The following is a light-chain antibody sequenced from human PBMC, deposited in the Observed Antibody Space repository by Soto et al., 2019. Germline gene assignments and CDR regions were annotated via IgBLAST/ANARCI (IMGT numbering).Light chain of an antibody. CDR2: ATS. J-gene: IGKJ4*01. CDR1: QGITSW. Sequence: DIQMTPSPSSVSASVGARVTITCRASQGITSWLSWDQQKPGRAPKLLIYATSSSQSGVPSRFSGSGSGREFTLTISSLQAEDFATYFCQQTSSFPLTFGGGTKVEIK. CDR3: QQTSSFPLT. V-gene: IGKV1-12*01.